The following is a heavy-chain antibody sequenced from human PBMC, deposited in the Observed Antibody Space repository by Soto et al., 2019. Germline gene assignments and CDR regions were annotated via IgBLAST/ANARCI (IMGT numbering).Heavy chain of an antibody. V-gene: IGHV4-59*01. J-gene: IGHJ4*02. CDR1: GGSISGYY. D-gene: IGHD6-13*01. CDR3: ARSRDSSSWSDY. CDR2: IYYSGST. Sequence: PSETLSLTCTVSGGSISGYYWSWLRQPPGKGLEWIGYIYYSGSTNYNPSLKSRVTISVDTSKNQFSLKLSSVTAADTAVYYCARSRDSSSWSDYWGQGTLVTVSS.